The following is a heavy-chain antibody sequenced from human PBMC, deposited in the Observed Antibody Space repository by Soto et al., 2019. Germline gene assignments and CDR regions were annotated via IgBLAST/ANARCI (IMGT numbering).Heavy chain of an antibody. Sequence: PGWSLRLSCAASGFTFSSYSMNWVRQAPGKGLEWVSSISSSSSYIYYADSVKGRSTISRDNAKNSLYLQMNSLRAEDTAVYYCAAGFDFDYWGQGTLVTVSS. V-gene: IGHV3-21*01. CDR1: GFTFSSYS. CDR3: AAGFDFDY. J-gene: IGHJ4*02. CDR2: ISSSSSYI.